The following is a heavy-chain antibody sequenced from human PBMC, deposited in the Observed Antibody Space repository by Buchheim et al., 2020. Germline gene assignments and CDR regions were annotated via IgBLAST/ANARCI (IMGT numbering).Heavy chain of an antibody. D-gene: IGHD2-15*01. CDR3: AKDPLRKCSGGSCYPSWFDP. Sequence: QVQLVESGGGVVQPGRSLRLSCAASGFTFSSYGMHWVRQAPGKGLEWVAVILYDGNNKYYADSVEGRFTISRDNSKNTLYLQMNSLRAEDTAVYYCAKDPLRKCSGGSCYPSWFDPWGQGTL. CDR1: GFTFSSYG. J-gene: IGHJ5*02. CDR2: ILYDGNNK. V-gene: IGHV3-30*18.